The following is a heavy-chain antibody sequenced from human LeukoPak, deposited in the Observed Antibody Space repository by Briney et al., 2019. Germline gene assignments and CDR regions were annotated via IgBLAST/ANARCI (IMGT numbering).Heavy chain of an antibody. Sequence: ASVKVSCKASGYTFTSYDINWVRQAPGQGLEWMGGIIPIFGTANYAQKFQGRVTITADESTSTAYMELSSLRSEDTAVYYCARDYVVAAKEFWFNPWGQGTLVTVSS. D-gene: IGHD2-15*01. CDR3: ARDYVVAAKEFWFNP. J-gene: IGHJ5*02. CDR1: GYTFTSYD. V-gene: IGHV1-69*13. CDR2: IIPIFGTA.